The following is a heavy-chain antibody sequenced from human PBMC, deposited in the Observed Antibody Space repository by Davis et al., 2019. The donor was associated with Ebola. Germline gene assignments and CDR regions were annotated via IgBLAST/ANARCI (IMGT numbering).Heavy chain of an antibody. CDR3: ARDASQGYYYYGMDV. D-gene: IGHD2-8*01. CDR2: ISDSGSST. V-gene: IGHV3-23*01. CDR1: GFTFSSYA. Sequence: GESLKISCAASGFTFSSYALSWVRQPPGKGLDWVSSISDSGSSTYYADSVKGRFTISRDNSKKTLYLQMNSLRAEDTAVYYCARDASQGYYYYGMDVWGKGTTVTVSS. J-gene: IGHJ6*04.